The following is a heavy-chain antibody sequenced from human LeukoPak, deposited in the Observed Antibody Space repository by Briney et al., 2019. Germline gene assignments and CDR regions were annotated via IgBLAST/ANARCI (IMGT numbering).Heavy chain of an antibody. D-gene: IGHD2/OR15-2a*01. V-gene: IGHV4-34*01. Sequence: SETLSLTCAVYGGSFSGYYWSWIRQPPGKGLEWIGEIYHSGGTNYNPSLKSRVTISVDKSENHLSLKLTSVTAADTAVYFCVGNGYYALDYWGQGALVTVAS. J-gene: IGHJ4*02. CDR1: GGSFSGYY. CDR2: IYHSGGT. CDR3: VGNGYYALDY.